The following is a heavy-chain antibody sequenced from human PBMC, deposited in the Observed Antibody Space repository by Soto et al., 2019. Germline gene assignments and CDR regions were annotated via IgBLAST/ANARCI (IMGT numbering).Heavy chain of an antibody. J-gene: IGHJ3*02. CDR2: IYYTGST. CDR3: ARHVDGYDHHDAFEI. V-gene: IGHV4-59*08. Sequence: PSETLSLTCTVSGGSISNYYWSWIRQPPGKGLEWIGYIYYTGSTNYNPSLKSRVTISVDTSKNQFSLKLSSVTAADTAVYYCARHVDGYDHHDAFEIWGQGTMVIVSS. CDR1: GGSISNYY. D-gene: IGHD5-12*01.